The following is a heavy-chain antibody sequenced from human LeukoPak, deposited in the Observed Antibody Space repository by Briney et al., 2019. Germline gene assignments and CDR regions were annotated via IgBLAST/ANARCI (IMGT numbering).Heavy chain of an antibody. CDR2: ISGSGGST. CDR1: GFTFNTYS. CDR3: ARDSGLSEVRGVPWFDP. J-gene: IGHJ5*02. D-gene: IGHD3-10*01. Sequence: PGGSLRLSCEASGFTFNTYSMNWARQAPGKGLEWVSGISGSGGSTYYADSVKGRFTISRDNSKNTLYLQMNSLRAEDTALYYCARDSGLSEVRGVPWFDPWGQGTLVTVSS. V-gene: IGHV3-23*01.